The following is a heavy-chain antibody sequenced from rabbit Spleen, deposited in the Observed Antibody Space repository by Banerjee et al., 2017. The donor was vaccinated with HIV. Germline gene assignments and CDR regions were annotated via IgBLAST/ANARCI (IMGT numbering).Heavy chain of an antibody. CDR1: GFDFSSSYY. V-gene: IGHV1S47*01. D-gene: IGHD4-1*01. Sequence: QEQLEESGGGLVQPEGSLTLTCKAAGFDFSSSYYMCWVRQAPGKGPEWIACISNGDCSTYYASWVNGRFTISRSTSLNTVTLQMTSLTAADTATYFCVREVAAKFNLWGPGTLVTVS. CDR3: VREVAAKFNL. J-gene: IGHJ4*01. CDR2: ISNGDCST.